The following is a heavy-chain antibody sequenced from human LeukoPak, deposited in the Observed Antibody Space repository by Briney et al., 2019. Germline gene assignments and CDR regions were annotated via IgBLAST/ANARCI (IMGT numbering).Heavy chain of an antibody. V-gene: IGHV4-34*01. CDR2: INHSGYT. Sequence: SETLSLTCAVSGVSFNDYYWSWARQTPGKRLEWIGEINHSGYTNDSPSLKSRVTLSIDTSRKQFSLNLRSVTVADTGIYYCTRMTTGHDYWGQGTLVTVSS. CDR3: TRMTTGHDY. D-gene: IGHD4-17*01. J-gene: IGHJ4*02. CDR1: GVSFNDYY.